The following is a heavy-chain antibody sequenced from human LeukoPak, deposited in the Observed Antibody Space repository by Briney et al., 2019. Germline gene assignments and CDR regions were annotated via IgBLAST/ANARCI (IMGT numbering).Heavy chain of an antibody. CDR1: GYTFTSYG. CDR3: ARVKGEGKYSSSRKDAFDI. CDR2: IIPSFGTA. Sequence: GASVKVSCKASGYTFTSYGISWVRQAPGQGLEWMGGIIPSFGTANYAQKFQGRVTITADESTSTAYMELSGLRSEDTAVYYCARVKGEGKYSSSRKDAFDIWGQGTMVTVSS. J-gene: IGHJ3*02. V-gene: IGHV1-69*13. D-gene: IGHD6-6*01.